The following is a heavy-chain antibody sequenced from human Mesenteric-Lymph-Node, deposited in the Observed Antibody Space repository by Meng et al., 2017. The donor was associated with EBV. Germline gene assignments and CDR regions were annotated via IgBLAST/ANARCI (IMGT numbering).Heavy chain of an antibody. J-gene: IGHJ4*02. D-gene: IGHD4-17*01. CDR2: VHHSGLT. CDR1: GGSVNSGGYS. CDR3: AGGDYVNQFNY. V-gene: IGHV4-30-2*06. Sequence: QVQLQESGSGLVHPSQTLSLTCTVSGGSVNSGGYSWSWIRQSPEKGLEWIGYVHHSGLTYYNPSLETRVIISLERSKNQFSLKLTSVTAADTAVYYCAGGDYVNQFNYWGQGTLVTVSS.